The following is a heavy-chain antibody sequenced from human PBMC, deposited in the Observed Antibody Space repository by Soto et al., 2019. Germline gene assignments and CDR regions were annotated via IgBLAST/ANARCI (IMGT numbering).Heavy chain of an antibody. V-gene: IGHV3-23*01. Sequence: EVQLLESGGGLVQPGGSLRLSCAASGFTFSSYAMSWVRQAPGKGLEWVSAISGSGGSTYYADSVKGRFTISRDNSKNTLYLQMNSLRAEDTAVYYCAQDLSRRTVTTLSDYWGQGTLVTVSS. D-gene: IGHD4-4*01. J-gene: IGHJ4*02. CDR2: ISGSGGST. CDR1: GFTFSSYA. CDR3: AQDLSRRTVTTLSDY.